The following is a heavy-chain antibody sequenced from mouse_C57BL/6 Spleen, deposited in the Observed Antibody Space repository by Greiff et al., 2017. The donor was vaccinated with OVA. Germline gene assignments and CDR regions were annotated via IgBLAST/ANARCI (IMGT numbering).Heavy chain of an antibody. CDR2: IDPSDSYT. V-gene: IGHV1-69*01. CDR1: GYTFTSYW. CDR3: ARVVRHYYAMDY. D-gene: IGHD1-1*01. J-gene: IGHJ4*01. Sequence: VQLQPPWAELVMPGASVKLSCKASGYTFTSYWMHWVKQRPGQGLEWIGEIDPSDSYTNYNQKFKGKSTLTVDKSSSTAYMQLSSLTSEDSAVYYCARVVRHYYAMDYWGQGTSVTVSS.